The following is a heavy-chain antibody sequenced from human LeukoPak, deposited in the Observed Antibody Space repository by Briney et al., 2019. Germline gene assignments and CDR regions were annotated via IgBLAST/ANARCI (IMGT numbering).Heavy chain of an antibody. D-gene: IGHD3-22*01. J-gene: IGHJ4*02. CDR1: GGTFSSYA. CDR2: IIPILGIA. Sequence: ASVKVSCKASGGTFSSYAISWVRQAPGQGLEWMGRIIPILGIANYAQKFQGRVTITADKSTSTAYMELSSLRSEDTAVYYCARGGPTKAYYYDSSGYYWGQGTLVTVSS. V-gene: IGHV1-69*04. CDR3: ARGGPTKAYYYDSSGYY.